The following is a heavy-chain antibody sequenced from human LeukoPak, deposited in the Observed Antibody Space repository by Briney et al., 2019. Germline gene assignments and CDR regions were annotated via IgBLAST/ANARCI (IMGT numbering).Heavy chain of an antibody. D-gene: IGHD1-26*01. J-gene: IGHJ4*02. CDR3: AREEGATQDAN. V-gene: IGHV4-38-2*02. Sequence: SETLSLTWTVSGFSISSGYYWAWIRQPPGKGLEWIGSVYHTGGTYYNPSLKSRVTISVDTSRNQFSLRLSSVTAADTAVYYCAREEGATQDANWGQGTLVLVSS. CDR2: VYHTGGT. CDR1: GFSISSGYY.